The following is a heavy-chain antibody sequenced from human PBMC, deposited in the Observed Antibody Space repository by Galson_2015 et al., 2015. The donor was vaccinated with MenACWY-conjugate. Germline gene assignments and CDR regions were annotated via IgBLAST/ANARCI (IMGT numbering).Heavy chain of an antibody. J-gene: IGHJ4*02. CDR3: TREVHGWSFY. Sequence: SVKVSCKASGYSFTSYNMHWVRQAPGQGLEWMGIINPTSCSTTYTQKFQGSVTMTRDTSTSTVYMELSSLRSDDTAVYFCTREVHGWSFYWGQGPVVTVSS. V-gene: IGHV1-46*03. D-gene: IGHD1-26*01. CDR1: GYSFTSYN. CDR2: INPTSCST.